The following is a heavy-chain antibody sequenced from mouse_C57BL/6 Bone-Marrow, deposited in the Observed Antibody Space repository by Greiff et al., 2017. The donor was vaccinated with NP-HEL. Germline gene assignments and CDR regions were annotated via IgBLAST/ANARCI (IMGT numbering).Heavy chain of an antibody. Sequence: QVQLQQPGAELVKPGASVKMSCKASGYTFTSYWITWVKQRPGQGLEWIGDIYPGSGSTNYTEKFKGKATLTVDTSSSTAYMQLSSLTSEDSAVFFHASKGGWVALDYWGQGTTLTVSS. CDR2: IYPGSGST. CDR3: ASKGGWVALDY. J-gene: IGHJ2*01. V-gene: IGHV1-55*01. CDR1: GYTFTSYW. D-gene: IGHD1-3*01.